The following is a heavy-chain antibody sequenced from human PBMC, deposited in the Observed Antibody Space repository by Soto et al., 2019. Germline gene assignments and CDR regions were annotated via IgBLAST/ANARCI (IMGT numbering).Heavy chain of an antibody. CDR3: AKVREDLVLLVALDF. V-gene: IGHV3-30*18. D-gene: IGHD2-8*01. Sequence: PGGSLRLSCAASGFTLSDYAIHWVRQAPGKGLEWVAVISDDASDKYYGDSVRGRFTISRDSSKNTLYLQMNNLRPEDTAVYYCAKVREDLVLLVALDFWGQGTQVTVSS. J-gene: IGHJ4*02. CDR1: GFTLSDYA. CDR2: ISDDASDK.